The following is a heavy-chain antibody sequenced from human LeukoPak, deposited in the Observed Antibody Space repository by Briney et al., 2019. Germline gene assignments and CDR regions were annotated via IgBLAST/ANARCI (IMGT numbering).Heavy chain of an antibody. CDR1: GGSVSDINYF. Sequence: SETLSLTCTVSGGSVSDINYFWSWIRQPPGKGLEWIGYIYYSGSTNYNPSLRSRVTISVDTSKNQFSLKLSSVTAADTAVYYCARLGHYYDGSGPANYWGQGTLVTVSS. J-gene: IGHJ4*02. CDR3: ARLGHYYDGSGPANY. CDR2: IYYSGST. D-gene: IGHD3-22*01. V-gene: IGHV4-61*01.